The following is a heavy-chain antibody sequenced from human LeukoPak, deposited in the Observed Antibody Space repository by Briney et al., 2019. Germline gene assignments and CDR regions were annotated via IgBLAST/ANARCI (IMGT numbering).Heavy chain of an antibody. V-gene: IGHV3-30*02. CDR1: GFTFSSYG. CDR2: IRYDGSNK. CDR3: AKDLRSYYYYYMDV. J-gene: IGHJ6*03. Sequence: GSLILSCAASGFTFSSYGMHWVRQAPGKGLEWVAFIRYDGSNKYYADSVKGRFTISRDNSKNTLYLQMNSLRAEDTAVYYCAKDLRSYYYYYMDVWGKGTTVTISS.